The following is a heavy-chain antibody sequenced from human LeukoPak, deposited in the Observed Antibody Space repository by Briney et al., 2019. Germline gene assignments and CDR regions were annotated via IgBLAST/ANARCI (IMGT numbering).Heavy chain of an antibody. D-gene: IGHD2-2*01. V-gene: IGHV3-23*01. CDR3: AKDGGDIVVVPAADACFDY. CDR1: GFTFSNYA. J-gene: IGHJ4*02. CDR2: ISGSGGTT. Sequence: PGGSLRLSCAASGFTFSNYAMSWVRQAPGKGLEWVSGISGSGGTTYYADSVKGRFTISRDKSKNTLYLQMNSLRAEDTAVYYCAKDGGDIVVVPAADACFDYWGQGTLVTVSS.